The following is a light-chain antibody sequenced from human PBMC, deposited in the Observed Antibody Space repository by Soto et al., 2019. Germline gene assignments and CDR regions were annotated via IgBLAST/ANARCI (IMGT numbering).Light chain of an antibody. CDR1: QTVNSR. J-gene: IGKJ1*01. V-gene: IGKV3-11*01. CDR3: HQRQSWPRT. Sequence: EIVLTQSPATLSSSPGERATLSCGASQTVNSRLAWYQNKPGQAPRLLIYHTSNRATGIPARFSGSGSGTDFTLTISSLETEDFAVYYCHQRQSWPRTFGHGTKVDIK. CDR2: HTS.